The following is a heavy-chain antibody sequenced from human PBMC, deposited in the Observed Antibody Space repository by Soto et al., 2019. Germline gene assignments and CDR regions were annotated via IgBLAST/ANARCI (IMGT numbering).Heavy chain of an antibody. CDR3: AREYCSSTSCIYYFDY. Sequence: RASVKVSCKASGYTFTSYGISWVRQAPGQGLEWMGWISGYNGNTNYAQKLQGRVTMTTDTSTSTAYMELRSLRSDDTAVYYCAREYCSSTSCIYYFDYWGQGTLVTVSS. V-gene: IGHV1-18*01. CDR2: ISGYNGNT. J-gene: IGHJ4*02. CDR1: GYTFTSYG. D-gene: IGHD2-2*01.